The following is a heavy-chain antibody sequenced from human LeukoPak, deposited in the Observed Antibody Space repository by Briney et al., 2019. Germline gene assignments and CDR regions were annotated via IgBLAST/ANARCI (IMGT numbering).Heavy chain of an antibody. CDR2: IYHSGST. V-gene: IGHV4-30-2*01. CDR3: ARGISSSCSDY. J-gene: IGHJ4*02. Sequence: SETLSLTCTVSGGSISSGGYYWSWIRQPPGKGLEWIGYIYHSGSTYYNPSLKSRVTISVDRSKNQFSLKLSSVTAADTAVYYCARGISSSCSDYWGQGTLVIVSS. D-gene: IGHD6-13*01. CDR1: GGSISSGGYY.